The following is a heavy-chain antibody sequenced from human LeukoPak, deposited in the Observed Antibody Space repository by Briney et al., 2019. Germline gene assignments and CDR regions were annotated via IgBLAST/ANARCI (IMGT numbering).Heavy chain of an antibody. D-gene: IGHD3-10*01. Sequence: SEALSLTCTVSGGSISSSSYYWGWIRQPPGKGLEWIGSIYYSGSTYYNPSLKSRVTISVDTSKNQFSLKLSSVTAADTAVYYCARGVFGGSYYRYWGQGTLVTVSS. CDR2: IYYSGST. CDR3: ARGVFGGSYYRY. V-gene: IGHV4-39*07. J-gene: IGHJ4*02. CDR1: GGSISSSSYY.